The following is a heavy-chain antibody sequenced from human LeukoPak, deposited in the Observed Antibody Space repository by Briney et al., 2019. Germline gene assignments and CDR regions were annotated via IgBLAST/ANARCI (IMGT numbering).Heavy chain of an antibody. J-gene: IGHJ4*02. Sequence: GXSLRLSCAASGFTFSDYYMSWLRQAPGKGLEWVLYISSSGSNIYYADSVKGRFTISRDNAKNSLYLQMNSLRAEDTAVYYCAGYQPLISFDYWGQGTLVTVSS. CDR1: GFTFSDYY. V-gene: IGHV3-11*04. D-gene: IGHD2-2*01. CDR2: ISSSGSNI. CDR3: AGYQPLISFDY.